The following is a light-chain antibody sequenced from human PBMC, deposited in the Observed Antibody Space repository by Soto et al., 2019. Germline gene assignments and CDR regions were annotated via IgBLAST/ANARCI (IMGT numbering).Light chain of an antibody. CDR3: QQYGSSPRT. J-gene: IGKJ1*01. V-gene: IGKV1-39*02. Sequence: IQMTQDPSLRRAFVGDRVTIPCRAGQSIGRYLNWYQQKPGEAPKLLIYAASSLHSGVPSRFSGSGSGTDFTLTISSLEPDDFAVYYCQQYGSSPRTFGQGTNVDIK. CDR1: QSIGRY. CDR2: AAS.